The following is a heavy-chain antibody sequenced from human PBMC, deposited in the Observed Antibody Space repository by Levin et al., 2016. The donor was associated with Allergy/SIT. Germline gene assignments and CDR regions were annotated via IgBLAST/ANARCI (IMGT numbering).Heavy chain of an antibody. CDR3: ARDLIESDDYGDQIYYYYGMDV. V-gene: IGHV3-7*01. D-gene: IGHD4-17*01. CDR2: IKQDGSER. J-gene: IGHJ6*02. Sequence: GGSLRLSCAASGFTFSNYWMSWARQAPGKGLEWVANIKQDGSERYYVGSVEGRFTISRDNAKNSLYLQMNSLRAEDTAVYYCARDLIESDDYGDQIYYYYGMDVWGQGTTVTVSS. CDR1: GFTFSNYW.